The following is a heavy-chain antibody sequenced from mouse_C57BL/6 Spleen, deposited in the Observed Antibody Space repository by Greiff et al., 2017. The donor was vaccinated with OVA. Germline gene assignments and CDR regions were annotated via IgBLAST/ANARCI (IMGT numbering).Heavy chain of an antibody. CDR3: AREYADYYGSSSFAY. CDR1: GYTFTSYW. D-gene: IGHD1-1*01. CDR2: IDPSDSET. V-gene: IGHV1-52*01. J-gene: IGHJ3*01. Sequence: VKLQQPGAELVRPGSSVKLSCKASGYTFTSYWMHWVKQRPIQGLEWIGNIDPSDSETHYNQKFKDKATLTVDKSSSTAYMQLSSLTSEDSAVYYCAREYADYYGSSSFAYWGQGTLVTVSA.